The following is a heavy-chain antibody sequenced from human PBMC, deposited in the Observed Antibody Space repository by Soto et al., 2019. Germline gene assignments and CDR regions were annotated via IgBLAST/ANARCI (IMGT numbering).Heavy chain of an antibody. CDR1: GFTFSSYA. J-gene: IGHJ6*02. V-gene: IGHV3-23*01. D-gene: IGHD6-13*01. Sequence: GGSLRLSCAASGFTFSSYAMSWVRQAPGKGLEWVSAISGSGGSTYYADSVKGRFTISRDNSKNTLYLQMNSLRAEDTAVYYCAKAPLISGYSSSPRSPMDVWGQGTTVTVSS. CDR2: ISGSGGST. CDR3: AKAPLISGYSSSPRSPMDV.